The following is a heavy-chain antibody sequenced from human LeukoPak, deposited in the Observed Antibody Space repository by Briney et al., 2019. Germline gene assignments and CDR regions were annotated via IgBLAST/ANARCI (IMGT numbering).Heavy chain of an antibody. Sequence: ASAKVSCKASGYTFTSYGISCVRQAPGQGLEWMGWISAYNGNTNYAQKLQGRVTMTTDTSTSTAYMELRSLRSDDTAVYYCARDSRIHHYYDSSGYLFTHFQHWGQGTLVTVSS. V-gene: IGHV1-18*01. CDR1: GYTFTSYG. CDR2: ISAYNGNT. J-gene: IGHJ1*01. CDR3: ARDSRIHHYYDSSGYLFTHFQH. D-gene: IGHD3-22*01.